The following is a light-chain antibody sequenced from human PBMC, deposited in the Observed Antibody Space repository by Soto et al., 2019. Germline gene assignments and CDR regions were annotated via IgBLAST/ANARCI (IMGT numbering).Light chain of an antibody. CDR3: QQRSNLPRT. V-gene: IGKV3-11*01. Sequence: EIVLTQSPATLSLSPGERATLSCRASQRVSSYLAWYQQKPGQAPRLLIYDASNRATGITAMFSGSGSGTDFSLTSSSIEPEVCAGDDCQQRSNLPRTFGQGPKLEIK. J-gene: IGKJ2*01. CDR2: DAS. CDR1: QRVSSY.